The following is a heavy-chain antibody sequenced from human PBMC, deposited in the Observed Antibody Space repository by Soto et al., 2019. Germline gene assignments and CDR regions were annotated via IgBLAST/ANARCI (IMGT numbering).Heavy chain of an antibody. D-gene: IGHD2-2*01. V-gene: IGHV1-69*06. CDR2: IIPIFGTA. CDR1: GGAFSSYA. CDR3: AGEVYIDVVVPAAIAAPPEKYYYYGRDV. J-gene: IGHJ6*02. Sequence: SVNVSCKASGGAFSSYAVSGVRQASGQGLEWMGGIIPIFGTANYEQKRQGRGAITADKSTSPAYMELSSLRSEATAVYCCAGEVYIDVVVPAAIAAPPEKYYYYGRDVWGQGTTVTVSS.